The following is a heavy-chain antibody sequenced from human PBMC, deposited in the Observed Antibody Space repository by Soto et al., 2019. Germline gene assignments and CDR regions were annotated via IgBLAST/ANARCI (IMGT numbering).Heavy chain of an antibody. D-gene: IGHD3-16*01. Sequence: EVQLVESGGGLVQPGGSLRLSCAASGFTVSTKYMSWVGQAPGKGLGWVSVIYSGGSTFYADSVRGRFTISRDNSKNTVNLQMNSLRAEDTAVYYCARDPWAADYWGQGTLVTVSS. CDR2: IYSGGST. V-gene: IGHV3-66*01. CDR3: ARDPWAADY. CDR1: GFTVSTKY. J-gene: IGHJ4*02.